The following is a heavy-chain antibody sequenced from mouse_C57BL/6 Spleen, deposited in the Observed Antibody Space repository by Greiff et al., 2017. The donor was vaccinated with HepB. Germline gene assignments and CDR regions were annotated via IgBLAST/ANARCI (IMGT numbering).Heavy chain of an antibody. V-gene: IGHV1-82*01. Sequence: VQLQQSGPELVKPGASVKISCKASGYAFSSSWMNWVKQRPGKGLEWIGRIYPGDGDTNYNGKFKGKATLTADKSSSTAYMQLSSLTSEDCAVYFCARDWIVAMDYWGQGTSVTVSS. D-gene: IGHD4-1*01. CDR1: GYAFSSSW. J-gene: IGHJ4*01. CDR3: ARDWIVAMDY. CDR2: IYPGDGDT.